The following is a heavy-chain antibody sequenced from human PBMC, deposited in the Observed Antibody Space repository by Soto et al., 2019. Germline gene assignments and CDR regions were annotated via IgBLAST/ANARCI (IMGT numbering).Heavy chain of an antibody. CDR1: GFPFTSYI. V-gene: IGHV3-21*01. Sequence: GGSLRLSCASTGFPFTSYIMKWVRQAPGKGLEWVSSISSSSSYIYYADSVKGRFTISRDNAKNSLYLQMNSLRAEDTAVYYCARDQPGYSYGYGLGYWGQGT. CDR2: ISSSSSYI. D-gene: IGHD5-18*01. J-gene: IGHJ4*02. CDR3: ARDQPGYSYGYGLGY.